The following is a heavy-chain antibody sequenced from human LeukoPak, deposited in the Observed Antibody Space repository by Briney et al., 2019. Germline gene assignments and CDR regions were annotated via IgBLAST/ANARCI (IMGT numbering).Heavy chain of an antibody. J-gene: IGHJ6*02. CDR3: ARDHADYGDYPPLDYYYGMDV. V-gene: IGHV4-4*07. D-gene: IGHD4-17*01. CDR2: IYTSGST. Sequence: SETLSLTCTVSGGSISSYYWSWIRQPAGKGLEWIGRIYTSGSTNYNPSLKSRATMSVDTSKNQFSLKLSSVTAADAAVYYCARDHADYGDYPPLDYYYGMDVWGQGTTVTVSS. CDR1: GGSISSYY.